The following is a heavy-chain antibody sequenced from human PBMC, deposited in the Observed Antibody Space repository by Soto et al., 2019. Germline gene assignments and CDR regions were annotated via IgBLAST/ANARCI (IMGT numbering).Heavy chain of an antibody. Sequence: GASGRVSCEGSGGTFRSYAISWVRQAPGQGLEWMGGIIPIFGTANYAQKFQGRVTITADESTSTAYMELSSLRSEDTAVYYCARADTDTAMVELDYWGQGTLVTVSS. CDR3: ARADTDTAMVELDY. CDR1: GGTFRSYA. CDR2: IIPIFGTA. J-gene: IGHJ4*02. D-gene: IGHD5-18*01. V-gene: IGHV1-69*01.